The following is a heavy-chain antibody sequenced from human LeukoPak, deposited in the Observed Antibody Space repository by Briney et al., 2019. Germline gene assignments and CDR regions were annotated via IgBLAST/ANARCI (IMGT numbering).Heavy chain of an antibody. J-gene: IGHJ6*03. CDR1: GGSISSYY. CDR3: ARRSRRGGSRRIYYYYYMDV. V-gene: IGHV4-59*12. CDR2: IYYSGST. Sequence: PSETLSLTCTVSGGSISSYYWSWIRQPPGKGLEWIGYIYYSGSTNYNPSLKSRVTISVDTSKNQFSLKLSSVTAADTAVYYCARRSRRGGSRRIYYYYYMDVWGKGTTVTVSS. D-gene: IGHD2-15*01.